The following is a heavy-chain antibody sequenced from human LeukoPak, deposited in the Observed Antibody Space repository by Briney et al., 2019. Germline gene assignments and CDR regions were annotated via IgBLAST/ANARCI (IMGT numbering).Heavy chain of an antibody. CDR3: ARGPFPRCSSISCHFDY. D-gene: IGHD2-2*01. CDR2: ISSSSSYI. J-gene: IGHJ4*02. V-gene: IGHV3-21*01. Sequence: GGSLRLSCAASGFTFSSYSMNWVRQAPGKGLEWVSSISSSSSYIYYADSVKGRFTISRDNAKNSLYLQMNSLRAEDTAVYYCARGPFPRCSSISCHFDYWGQGTLVTVSS. CDR1: GFTFSSYS.